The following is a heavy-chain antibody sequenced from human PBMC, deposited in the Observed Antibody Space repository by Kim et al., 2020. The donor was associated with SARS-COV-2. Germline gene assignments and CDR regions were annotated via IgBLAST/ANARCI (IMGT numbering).Heavy chain of an antibody. D-gene: IGHD4-17*01. CDR1: GGSISSSSYY. V-gene: IGHV4-39*07. J-gene: IGHJ5*02. Sequence: SETLSLTCTVSGGSISSSSYYWGWIRQPPGKGLEWIGSIYYSGSTYYNPSLKSRVTISVDTSKNQFSLKLSSVTAADTAVYYCASNFLTTVTTGWFDPWGQGTLVTVSS. CDR3: ASNFLTTVTTGWFDP. CDR2: IYYSGST.